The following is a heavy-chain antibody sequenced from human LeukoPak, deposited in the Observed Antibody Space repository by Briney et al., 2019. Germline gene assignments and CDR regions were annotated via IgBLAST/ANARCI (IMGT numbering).Heavy chain of an antibody. D-gene: IGHD3-10*01. V-gene: IGHV4-59*01. CDR1: GGSISSYY. CDR3: ARDAGDYYGSGSSDYFDY. CDR2: IYYSGST. Sequence: SETLSLTCTGSGGSISSYYWSWIRQPPGKGLEWMGYIYYSGSTNYNPSLKSRVTISVDTSKNQFSLKLSSVTAADTAVYYCARDAGDYYGSGSSDYFDYWGQGTLVTVSS. J-gene: IGHJ4*02.